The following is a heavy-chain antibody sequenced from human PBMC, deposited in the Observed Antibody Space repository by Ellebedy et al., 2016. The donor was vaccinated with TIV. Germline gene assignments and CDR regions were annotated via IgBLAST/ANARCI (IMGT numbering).Heavy chain of an antibody. J-gene: IGHJ6*02. CDR3: AGSGSRSQNYYYYGMDV. V-gene: IGHV1-69*13. CDR1: GGTFSSYA. Sequence: AASVKVSCKASGGTFSSYAISWVRQAPGQGLEWMGGIIPIFGTANYAQKFQGRVTITADESTSTAYMELSSLRSEDTAVYYCAGSGSRSQNYYYYGMDVWGQGTTVTVSS. CDR2: IIPIFGTA. D-gene: IGHD3-10*01.